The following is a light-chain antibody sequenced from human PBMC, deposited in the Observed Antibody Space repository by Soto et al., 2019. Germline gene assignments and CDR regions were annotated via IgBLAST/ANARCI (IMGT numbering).Light chain of an antibody. J-gene: IGKJ1*01. CDR3: QQYSSYWT. CDR2: DAS. CDR1: QSISSW. V-gene: IGKV1-5*01. Sequence: DIQMTQSPATLSASVGGRVTITFRASQSISSWLAWYQQKPGKAPKFLIYDASNLESGVPSRFSGSGSGTEFTLTISSLQPDDFATYYCQQYSSYWTFGQRTKVDIK.